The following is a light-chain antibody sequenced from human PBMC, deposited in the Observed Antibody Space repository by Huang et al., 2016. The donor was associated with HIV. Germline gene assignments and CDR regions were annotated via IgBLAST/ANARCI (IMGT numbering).Light chain of an antibody. Sequence: DIVMTQSPDSLAVSPGERATINCKSSQTVLYSLNKKHYLGWFQQKPGRHPKLLIYCATTRESGVPDRFTGSGSVTDFTLTINNLQAEDVAVYVFLQYYSVPQTFGHGTKVEIK. CDR3: LQYYSVPQT. V-gene: IGKV4-1*01. J-gene: IGKJ1*01. CDR2: CAT. CDR1: QTVLYSLNKKHY.